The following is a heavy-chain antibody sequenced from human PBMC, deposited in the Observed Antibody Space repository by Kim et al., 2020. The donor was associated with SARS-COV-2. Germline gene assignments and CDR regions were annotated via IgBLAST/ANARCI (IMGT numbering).Heavy chain of an antibody. D-gene: IGHD1-26*01. CDR1: GGSISSSSYY. V-gene: IGHV4-39*07. CDR2: IYYSGST. Sequence: SETLSLTCTVSGGSISSSSYYWGWIRQPPGKGLEWIGSIYYSGSTYYNPSLKSRVTISVDTSKNQFSLKLSSVTAADTAVYYCASGSYYYFDYWGQGTLVTVSS. CDR3: ASGSYYYFDY. J-gene: IGHJ4*02.